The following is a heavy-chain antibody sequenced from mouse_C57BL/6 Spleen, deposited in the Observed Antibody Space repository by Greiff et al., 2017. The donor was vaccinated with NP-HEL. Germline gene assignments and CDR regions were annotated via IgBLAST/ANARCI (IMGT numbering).Heavy chain of an antibody. V-gene: IGHV1-15*01. Sequence: VKLQESGAELVRPGASVTLSCKASGYTFTDYEMHWVKQTPVHGLEWIGAIDPETGGTAYNQKFKGKAILTAAKSSSTAYMELRSLTSEDSAVYYCTSPTTVDYAMDYWGQGTSVTVSS. D-gene: IGHD1-1*01. CDR1: GYTFTDYE. CDR2: IDPETGGT. J-gene: IGHJ4*01. CDR3: TSPTTVDYAMDY.